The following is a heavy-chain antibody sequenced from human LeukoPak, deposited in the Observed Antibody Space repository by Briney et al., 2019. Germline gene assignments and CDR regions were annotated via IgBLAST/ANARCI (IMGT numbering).Heavy chain of an antibody. J-gene: IGHJ5*01. Sequence: ASVKVSCKASGYTFTSYYMHWVRQAPGQGLEWMGIINPSGGSTSYAQKFQGRVTMTRDTSTSTVYMELSSLRSEDTAVYYCAREGSGGSGSYYTINWFDSWGQGTLVTVSS. CDR1: GYTFTSYY. CDR2: INPSGGST. D-gene: IGHD3-10*01. V-gene: IGHV1-46*01. CDR3: AREGSGGSGSYYTINWFDS.